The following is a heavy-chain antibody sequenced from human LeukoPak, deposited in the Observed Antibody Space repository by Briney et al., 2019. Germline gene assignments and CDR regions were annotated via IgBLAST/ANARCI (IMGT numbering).Heavy chain of an antibody. CDR3: ARGGYNFDP. CDR2: IHYTRGT. D-gene: IGHD5-24*01. V-gene: IGHV4-59*01. CDR1: GGSISSYY. Sequence: SETLSLTCTVSGGSISSYYWSWIRQPPGTGLEWIGYIHYTRGTNYNPSLKSRVSISVDTSKNQLSLKLTSVTAADTAVYYCARGGYNFDPWGQGFLVTVSS. J-gene: IGHJ5*02.